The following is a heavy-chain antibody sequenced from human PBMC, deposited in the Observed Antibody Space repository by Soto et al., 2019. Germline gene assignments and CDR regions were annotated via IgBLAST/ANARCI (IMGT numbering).Heavy chain of an antibody. CDR3: ARSIVVVPAATGHRPHNWFDP. J-gene: IGHJ5*02. CDR2: ISAYNGNT. CDR1: GYTFTSYG. V-gene: IGHV1-18*04. Sequence: ASVKVSCKASGYTFTSYGISWVRQAPGQGLEWMGWISAYNGNTNYAQKLQGRVTMTIDTSTSTAYMELRSLRSDDTAVYYCARSIVVVPAATGHRPHNWFDPWGQGTLVTVSS. D-gene: IGHD2-2*01.